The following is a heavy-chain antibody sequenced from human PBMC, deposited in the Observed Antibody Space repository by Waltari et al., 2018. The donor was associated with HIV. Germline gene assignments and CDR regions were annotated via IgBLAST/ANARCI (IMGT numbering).Heavy chain of an antibody. D-gene: IGHD1-1*01. Sequence: QVQLVQSGAEGKKPGASVKVSCTASGYTITSYYIHWVRQAPGQGLEWMGWINPNSGGTNYTQKFQGRVTMTRATSITTAYMELSRLRSDDTAVYYCAKSPGTWSTRDWGQGTLVTVSS. CDR1: GYTITSYY. CDR3: AKSPGTWSTRD. V-gene: IGHV1-2*02. CDR2: INPNSGGT. J-gene: IGHJ4*02.